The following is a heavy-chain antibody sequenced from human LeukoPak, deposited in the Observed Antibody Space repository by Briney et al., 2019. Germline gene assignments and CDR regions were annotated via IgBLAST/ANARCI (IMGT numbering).Heavy chain of an antibody. V-gene: IGHV1-24*01. CDR3: ATKGRGYSYGPFDY. Sequence: ASVKVSCKASGYTFTSYDINWVRQATGQGLEWMGGFDPEDGETIYAQKFQGRVTMTEDTSTDTAYMELSSLRSEDTAVYYCATKGRGYSYGPFDYWGQGTLVTVSS. D-gene: IGHD5-18*01. J-gene: IGHJ4*02. CDR2: FDPEDGET. CDR1: GYTFTSYD.